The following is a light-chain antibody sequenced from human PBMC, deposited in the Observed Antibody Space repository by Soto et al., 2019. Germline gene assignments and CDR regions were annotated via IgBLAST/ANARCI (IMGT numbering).Light chain of an antibody. CDR3: QLSYSTPPFA. V-gene: IGKV1-39*01. CDR2: AAS. J-gene: IGKJ3*01. CDR1: QSISSY. Sequence: DIQMTQSPSSLSASVGDRVTITCRASQSISSYLNWYQQKPGKAPNLLIYAASSLQSGVPSRFSGSGSGTDFTLTISSLQPEDFATYYCQLSYSTPPFAFGPGTKVDIK.